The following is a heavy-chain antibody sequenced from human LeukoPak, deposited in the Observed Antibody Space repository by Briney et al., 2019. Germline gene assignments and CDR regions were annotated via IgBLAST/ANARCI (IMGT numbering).Heavy chain of an antibody. CDR2: IYYSGST. J-gene: IGHJ6*02. Sequence: PSQTLSLTCTVSGGSISSGDYYWSWIRQPPGKGLEWIGSIYYSGSTYYNPSLKSRVTISVDTSKNQFSLKLSSVPAADTAEYCCARLGPYCSGGSCYYYGMDVWGQGTKVTVCS. CDR3: ARLGPYCSGGSCYYYGMDV. V-gene: IGHV4-39*01. D-gene: IGHD2-15*01. CDR1: GGSISSGDYY.